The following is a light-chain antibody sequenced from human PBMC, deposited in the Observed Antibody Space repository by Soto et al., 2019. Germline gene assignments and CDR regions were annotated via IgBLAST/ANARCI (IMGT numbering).Light chain of an antibody. CDR2: SNN. J-gene: IGLJ2*01. V-gene: IGLV1-44*01. CDR1: SCNIGSNT. CDR3: AAWDDSLNGPV. Sequence: QLVLTQPPSASGTPGQRVTISCSGSSCNIGSNTVNWYQQLPGTAPKLLIYSNNQRPSGVPDRFSGSKSGTSASLAISGLQSEDEADYYCAAWDDSLNGPVFGGGTKLTVL.